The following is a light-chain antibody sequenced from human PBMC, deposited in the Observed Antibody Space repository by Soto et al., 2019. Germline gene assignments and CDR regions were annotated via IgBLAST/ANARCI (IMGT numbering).Light chain of an antibody. V-gene: IGKV1-9*01. CDR2: TAS. J-gene: IGKJ5*01. CDR1: QDVRSY. CDR3: QQHNVYPPIT. Sequence: DIQLTQSPSFLSASVGDRVTITCRASQDVRSYLAWYQQKPGKPPKLLISTASTLQSGVPSRFSGSGFGTEFTLTISSLQPEDFATYYCQQHNVYPPITFGQGTRLEIK.